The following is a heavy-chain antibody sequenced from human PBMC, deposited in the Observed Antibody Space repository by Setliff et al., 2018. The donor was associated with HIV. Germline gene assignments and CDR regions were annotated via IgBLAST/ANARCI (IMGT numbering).Heavy chain of an antibody. V-gene: IGHV3-33*01. CDR1: GFTFSSYG. Sequence: GGSLRLSCAASGFTFSSYGMHWVRQAPGKGLEWVAVIWYDGSNKYYADSVKGRFTISRDNSKNTLYLQMNSLKTEDTAVYYCTTGTRLVDWGQGALVTVSS. J-gene: IGHJ4*02. CDR2: IWYDGSNK. D-gene: IGHD2-21*01. CDR3: TTGTRLVD.